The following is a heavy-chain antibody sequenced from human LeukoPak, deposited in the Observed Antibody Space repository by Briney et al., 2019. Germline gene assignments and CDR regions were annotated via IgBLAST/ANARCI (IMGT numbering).Heavy chain of an antibody. J-gene: IGHJ3*02. V-gene: IGHV3-64*01. CDR1: GITFSSYA. D-gene: IGHD6-19*01. CDR2: ISSKGETT. Sequence: GSLRLSCAASGITFSSYAMHWVRQAPGKGLECVSVISSKGETTNYANSVKGRFTISRDNSKNTLYLQMESLRAEDMAVYYCARDPSSSGRYGAFDIWGQGTMVTASS. CDR3: ARDPSSSGRYGAFDI.